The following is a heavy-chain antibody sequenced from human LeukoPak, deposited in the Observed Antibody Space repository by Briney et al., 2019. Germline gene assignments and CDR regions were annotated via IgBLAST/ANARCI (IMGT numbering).Heavy chain of an antibody. Sequence: GGSLRLSCAASGFSFSTYSMNWVRQAPGKGLEWVSIIGSSGSHIYYADSMKGRFTISRDNAKNSLFLQMNSLRAEDTAVYYCARWQNYYYYMDVWGKGTTVTVSS. J-gene: IGHJ6*03. CDR3: ARWQNYYYYMDV. CDR2: IGSSGSHI. V-gene: IGHV3-21*01. CDR1: GFSFSTYS.